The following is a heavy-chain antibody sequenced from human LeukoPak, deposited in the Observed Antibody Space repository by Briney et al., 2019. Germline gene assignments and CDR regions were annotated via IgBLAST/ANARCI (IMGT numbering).Heavy chain of an antibody. D-gene: IGHD6-13*01. V-gene: IGHV1-2*02. CDR3: ARSAESSSWVEFDY. Sequence: ASVKVSCKASGYTFTGYYMHWVRPAPGQGLEWVGWINPNSGGTNYAQKFQVRGTMTRDTSISTAYMELSRLRSDDTAVYYCARSAESSSWVEFDYWGQGTLVTVSS. J-gene: IGHJ4*02. CDR1: GYTFTGYY. CDR2: INPNSGGT.